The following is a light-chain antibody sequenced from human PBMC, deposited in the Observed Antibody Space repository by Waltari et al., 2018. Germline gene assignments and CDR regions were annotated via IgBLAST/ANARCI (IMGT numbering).Light chain of an antibody. J-gene: IGKJ4*01. Sequence: EIVLTQSPGTLSLSPGERATLSCSASQSVSSSYLAWYQQKPGQAPRLLIYGASSRATGIPDRFSGSGSGTDFTLTISRLEPEDFAMFYCQQYGSSTGLTFGGGTKVEIK. CDR2: GAS. CDR3: QQYGSSTGLT. CDR1: QSVSSSY. V-gene: IGKV3-20*01.